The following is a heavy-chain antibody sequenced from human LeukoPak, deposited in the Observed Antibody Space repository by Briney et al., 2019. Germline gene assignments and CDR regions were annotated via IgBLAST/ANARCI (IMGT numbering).Heavy chain of an antibody. CDR1: GGSISSSSYY. CDR3: ARDSPTDYYYYYMDV. V-gene: IGHV4-39*07. Sequence: SVTLSLTCTVSGGSISSSSYYWGWIRQPPGKGLEWIGSIYYSGSTYYNPSLKSRVTISVDTSKNQFSLKLSSVTAADTAVYYCARDSPTDYYYYYMDVWGRGTTVTVSS. J-gene: IGHJ6*03. CDR2: IYYSGST.